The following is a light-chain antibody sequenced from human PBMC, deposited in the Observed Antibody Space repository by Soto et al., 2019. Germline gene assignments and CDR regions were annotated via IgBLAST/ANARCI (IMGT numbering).Light chain of an antibody. J-gene: IGLJ3*02. CDR2: STT. Sequence: QTVVTQESSLTVSPGETVTLTCASSTGEVTGAYCAGWFQQKPGQAPRALIYSTTNRHSGTPARFSGSLLGGKAALTLSDVQPEDEAVYYCLLYYGYPLGLFGGGTKVTVL. V-gene: IGLV7-43*01. CDR1: TGEVTGAYC. CDR3: LLYYGYPLGL.